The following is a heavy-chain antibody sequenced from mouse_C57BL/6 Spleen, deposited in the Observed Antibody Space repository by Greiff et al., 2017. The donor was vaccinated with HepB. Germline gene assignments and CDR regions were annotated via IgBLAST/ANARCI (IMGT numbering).Heavy chain of an antibody. Sequence: EVQLQESGPGLVKPSQSLSLTCTVTGYSITSGYGCTWIRQFPGNKLVWTGYISYSGSTNYNPSLKSRFSITRDTSKNQFFLQLNSVTTEDTATYYCARTARRKYWGQGTTLTVSS. CDR3: ARTARRKY. CDR1: GYSITSGYG. CDR2: ISYSGST. V-gene: IGHV3-1*02. D-gene: IGHD1-2*01. J-gene: IGHJ2*01.